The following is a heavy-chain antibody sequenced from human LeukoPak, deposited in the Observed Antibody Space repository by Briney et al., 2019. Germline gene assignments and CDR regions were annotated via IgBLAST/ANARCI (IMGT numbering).Heavy chain of an antibody. CDR1: GFSLSTRGAG. CDR3: AHSGTVTTPHDAFDI. Sequence: SGPTLVKPTQTLTLTCTFSGFSLSTRGAGVGWIRQPPGKALEWLALIYWNDDKRYSPSLKSRLTITKDTSKNQVVLTMTNMDPVDTATYYCAHSGTVTTPHDAFDIWGQGTMVTVSS. D-gene: IGHD4-17*01. J-gene: IGHJ3*02. CDR2: IYWNDDK. V-gene: IGHV2-5*01.